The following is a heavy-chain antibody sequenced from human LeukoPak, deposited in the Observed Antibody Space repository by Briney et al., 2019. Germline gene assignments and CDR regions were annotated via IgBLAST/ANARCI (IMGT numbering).Heavy chain of an antibody. Sequence: GGSLTLSCAASGFTVSSNYMSWVRQAPGKGLLWVSVIYNGGSTYYADSVKGRFTISRDNSKNTLYLQMNSLRAEDTAVYYCARETYYDFWSGYSLYYYYMDVWGKGTTVTVSS. D-gene: IGHD3-3*01. CDR2: IYNGGST. CDR3: ARETYYDFWSGYSLYYYYMDV. J-gene: IGHJ6*03. CDR1: GFTVSSNY. V-gene: IGHV3-66*02.